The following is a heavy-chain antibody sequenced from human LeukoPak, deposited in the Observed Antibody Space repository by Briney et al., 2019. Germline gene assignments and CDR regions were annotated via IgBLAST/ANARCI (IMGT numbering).Heavy chain of an antibody. Sequence: PGGSLRLSCAASGFTFSSYAMNWVRQAPGKGLEWVANINQDGSQKSCVDSVKGRFSISRDNAKNSLYLQMHSLRAEDTAVYYCARSNREFASGSGDYWGQGTLVTVSS. V-gene: IGHV3-7*05. J-gene: IGHJ4*02. CDR1: GFTFSSYA. D-gene: IGHD3-10*01. CDR3: ARSNREFASGSGDY. CDR2: INQDGSQK.